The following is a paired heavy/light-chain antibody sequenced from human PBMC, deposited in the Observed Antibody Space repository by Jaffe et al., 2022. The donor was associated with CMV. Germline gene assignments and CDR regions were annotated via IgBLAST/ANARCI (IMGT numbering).Heavy chain of an antibody. D-gene: IGHD6-19*01. CDR3: ARPGRSSISGY. J-gene: IGHJ4*02. V-gene: IGHV3-23*04. CDR2: ASDSGGST. Sequence: EVQLVESGGGLVQPGGSLRLSCAASGFTFSSYAMSWVRQVPGKGLEWVSSASDSGGSTYYADSVKGRFTISRDNSKSTLYLQMNSLRVEDTAVYYCARPGRSSISGYWGQGTLVTVSS. CDR1: GFTFSSYA.
Light chain of an antibody. CDR1: QGISNY. Sequence: DIQMTQSPSSLSASVGDRVTITCRASQGISNYLAWFQQKPGKAPKSLIYAASSLQSGVPSKFSGSGSGTDFTLTISSLQPEDFATYYCQQYKSYPYTFGQGTKLEIK. CDR3: QQYKSYPYT. CDR2: AAS. V-gene: IGKV1-16*02. J-gene: IGKJ2*01.